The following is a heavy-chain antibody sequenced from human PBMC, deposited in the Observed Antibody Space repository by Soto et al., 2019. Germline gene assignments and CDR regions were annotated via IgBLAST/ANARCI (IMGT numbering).Heavy chain of an antibody. J-gene: IGHJ1*01. V-gene: IGHV3-9*01. Sequence: EVQLVEYGGGLVQPGRSLRLSCAASGFTFDDYAMHWVRQAPGKGLEWVSGISWNSGSIGYADSVKGRFTIFRDNAKNSLYMKMNSRRVEDAALYYCAEDMVLSSGMPRDWGKAPLVTVSP. CDR3: AEDMVLSSGMPRD. CDR2: ISWNSGSI. CDR1: GFTFDDYA. D-gene: IGHD6-6*01.